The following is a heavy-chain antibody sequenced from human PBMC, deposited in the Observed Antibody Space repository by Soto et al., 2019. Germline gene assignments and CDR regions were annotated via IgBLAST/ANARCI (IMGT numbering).Heavy chain of an antibody. Sequence: EVQLVESGGGLVKPGGSLRLSCAASGFTFTNHNMNWVRQAPGKGLEWVSTISSSSSVKNYADSVKGRFSISRDNDKKLGYLPMASLRAEYTVVYYCARDPRLSVLVVVATDDFGGKVNLVTVSS. CDR3: ARDPRLSVLVVVATDDF. J-gene: IGHJ4*02. D-gene: IGHD2-21*01. V-gene: IGHV3-21*02. CDR1: GFTFTNHN. CDR2: ISSSSSVK.